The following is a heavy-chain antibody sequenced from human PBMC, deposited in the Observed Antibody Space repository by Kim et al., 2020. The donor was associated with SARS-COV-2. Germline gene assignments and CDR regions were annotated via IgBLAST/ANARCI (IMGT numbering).Heavy chain of an antibody. CDR3: ARFPRYCSSTSCYNFDY. D-gene: IGHD2-2*01. J-gene: IGHJ4*02. Sequence: HKHRVTISVDTSKNQFSLKLSSVTAADTAVYYCARFPRYCSSTSCYNFDYWGQGTLVTVSS. V-gene: IGHV4-39*01.